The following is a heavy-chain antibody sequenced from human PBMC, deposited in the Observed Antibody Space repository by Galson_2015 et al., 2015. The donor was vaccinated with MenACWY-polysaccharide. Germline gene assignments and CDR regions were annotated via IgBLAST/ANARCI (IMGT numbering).Heavy chain of an antibody. CDR2: YYSGST. J-gene: IGHJ3*02. V-gene: IGHV4-59*01. D-gene: IGHD3-22*01. CDR3: ARVGNMIADAFDI. Sequence: YYSGSTNYNPSLKSRVTISVDTSKNQFSLKLSSVTAADTAVYYCARVGNMIADAFDIWGQGTMVTVSS.